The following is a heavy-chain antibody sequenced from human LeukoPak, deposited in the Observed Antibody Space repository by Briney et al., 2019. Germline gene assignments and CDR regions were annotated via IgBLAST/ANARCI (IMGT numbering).Heavy chain of an antibody. D-gene: IGHD2-15*01. CDR2: IIPIFGTA. CDR1: GGTFSSYA. V-gene: IGHV1-69*13. J-gene: IGHJ6*02. Sequence: SVKVSCKAPGGTFSSYAISWVRQAPGQGLEWMGGIIPIFGTANYAQKFQGRVTITADESTSTAYMELSSLRSEDTAVYYCAREGPGYCSGGSCHYYYYGMDVWGQGTTVTVSS. CDR3: AREGPGYCSGGSCHYYYYGMDV.